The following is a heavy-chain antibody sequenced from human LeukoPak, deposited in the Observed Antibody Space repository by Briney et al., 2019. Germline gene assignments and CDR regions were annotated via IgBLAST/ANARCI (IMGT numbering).Heavy chain of an antibody. V-gene: IGHV4-34*01. CDR3: ARSWAGMYYPFYYFDY. CDR1: GGSFSGYY. CDR2: INHSGST. Sequence: PSETLSLTCAVYGGSFSGYYWSWIRQPPGKGLEWIGEINHSGSTNYNPSLKSQVNISADTSKNQFSLHLDSVTAADTAVYYCARSWAGMYYPFYYFDYWGQGTLVSVSS. D-gene: IGHD1-26*01. J-gene: IGHJ4*02.